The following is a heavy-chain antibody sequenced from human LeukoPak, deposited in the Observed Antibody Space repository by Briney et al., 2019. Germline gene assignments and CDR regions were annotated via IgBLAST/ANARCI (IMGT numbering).Heavy chain of an antibody. CDR2: INSDGSST. Sequence: PGGSLRLSCGASGFTFSSYWMHWVRQAPGKGLVWVSRINSDGSSTIYADSVKGRFTISRDNAKNTLFLQLNSLRAEDTAVYYCARDSLEMAATYPDYWGQGTLVTVSS. V-gene: IGHV3-74*01. CDR1: GFTFSSYW. CDR3: ARDSLEMAATYPDY. D-gene: IGHD5-24*01. J-gene: IGHJ4*02.